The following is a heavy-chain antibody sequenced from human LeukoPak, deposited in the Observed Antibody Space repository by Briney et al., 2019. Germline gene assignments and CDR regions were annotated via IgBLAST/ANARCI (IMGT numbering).Heavy chain of an antibody. CDR2: IYYSGST. CDR3: ARGKWFGEFTYYFDY. Sequence: SETLSLTWTVSGGSISSSSYYWGWIRQPPGKGLEWIGSIYYSGSTYYNPSLKSRVTISVDTSKNQFSLKLSSVTAADTAVYYCARGKWFGEFTYYFDYWGQGTLVTVSS. J-gene: IGHJ4*02. V-gene: IGHV4-39*07. D-gene: IGHD3-10*01. CDR1: GGSISSSSYY.